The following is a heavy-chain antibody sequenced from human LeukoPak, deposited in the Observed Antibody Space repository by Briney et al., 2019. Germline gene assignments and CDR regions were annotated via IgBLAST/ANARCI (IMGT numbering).Heavy chain of an antibody. CDR1: DGSISSSSYY. Sequence: SETLSLTCTVSDGSISSSSYYWGWIRQPPGKGLEWIGSIYYSGSTYYNPSLKSRVTISVDTSKNQFSLKLSSVTAADTAVYYCARGRAYGSGSYFRPWGQGTLVTVSS. J-gene: IGHJ4*02. D-gene: IGHD3-10*01. CDR2: IYYSGST. CDR3: ARGRAYGSGSYFRP. V-gene: IGHV4-39*01.